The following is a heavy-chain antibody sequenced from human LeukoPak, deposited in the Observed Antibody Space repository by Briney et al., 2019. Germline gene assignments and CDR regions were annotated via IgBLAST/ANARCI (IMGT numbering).Heavy chain of an antibody. V-gene: IGHV4-4*07. CDR2: IYTSGST. CDR3: ATVGLGYCSGGSCYTVDY. CDR1: GGSISSYY. J-gene: IGHJ4*02. Sequence: SETLSLTCTVSGGSISSYYWSWIRQPAGKGLEWIGRIYTSGSTNYNPSLKSRVTMSVDTSKNQFSLELSSVTAADTAVYYCATVGLGYCSGGSCYTVDYWGQGTLVTVSS. D-gene: IGHD2-15*01.